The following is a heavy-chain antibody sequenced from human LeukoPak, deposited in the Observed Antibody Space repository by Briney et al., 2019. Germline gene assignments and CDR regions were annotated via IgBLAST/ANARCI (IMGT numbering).Heavy chain of an antibody. CDR1: VVTLSRYG. D-gene: IGHD3-22*01. J-gene: IGHJ4*02. CDR3: AKDEGYDDSSGYPEY. V-gene: IGHV3-30*18. Sequence: PGGSLRLSCAPSVVTLSRYGMHGVRHAPGRGGGGVAVISYDGSNKYYADSVKGRFTSSRDNSKNTMYLQMNRLRAEDTAVYYCAKDEGYDDSSGYPEYWGQGTLVTVSS. CDR2: ISYDGSNK.